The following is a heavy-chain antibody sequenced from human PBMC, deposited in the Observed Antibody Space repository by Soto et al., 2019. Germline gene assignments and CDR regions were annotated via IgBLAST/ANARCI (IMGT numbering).Heavy chain of an antibody. V-gene: IGHV4-30-4*01. J-gene: IGHJ6*02. D-gene: IGHD1-20*01. CDR2: IYYSGST. CDR3: ARVLGVNWRGYYSYGMDV. CDR1: GGSISSGDYY. Sequence: PSETLSLTCTVSGGSISSGDYYWSWIRQPPGKGLEWIGYIYYSGSTYYNPSLKSRVTISVDTSKSQLSLKLNSVTAADTAVYYCARVLGVNWRGYYSYGMDVWGQGTTVTVSS.